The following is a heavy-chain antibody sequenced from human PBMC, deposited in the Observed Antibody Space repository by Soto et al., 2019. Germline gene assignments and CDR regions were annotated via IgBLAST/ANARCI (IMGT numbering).Heavy chain of an antibody. Sequence: SETLSLTCTVSGGSISSGGYYWSWIRQPPGKGLEWIGYIYYSGSTYYNPSLKSRVTISVDTSKNQFSLKLSSVTAADTAVYYCARDHWSAWTWFDPWGQGTLVTAPQ. CDR2: IYYSGST. CDR1: GGSISSGGYY. CDR3: ARDHWSAWTWFDP. D-gene: IGHD2-8*02. J-gene: IGHJ5*02. V-gene: IGHV4-30-4*01.